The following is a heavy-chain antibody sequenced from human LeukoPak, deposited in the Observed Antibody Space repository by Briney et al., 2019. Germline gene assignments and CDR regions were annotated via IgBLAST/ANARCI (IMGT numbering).Heavy chain of an antibody. CDR3: ARDGQLVLFNDAFDI. CDR2: ISSSSSTI. Sequence: PGGSLRLSCAASGFTFSSYSMNWVRQAPGKGLEWVSYISSSSSTIYYADSVKGRFTIFRDNAKNSLYLQMNSLRAEDTAVYYCARDGQLVLFNDAFDIWGQGTMVTVSS. D-gene: IGHD6-6*01. CDR1: GFTFSSYS. J-gene: IGHJ3*02. V-gene: IGHV3-48*01.